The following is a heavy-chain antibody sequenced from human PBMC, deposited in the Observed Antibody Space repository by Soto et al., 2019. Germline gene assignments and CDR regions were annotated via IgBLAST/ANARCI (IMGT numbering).Heavy chain of an antibody. CDR2: ISGDGVHT. CDR3: ARLGFVGEGDF. D-gene: IGHD3-16*01. CDR1: GFTFSRYW. J-gene: IGHJ4*02. V-gene: IGHV3-74*01. Sequence: GGSLRLSCATSGFTFSRYWIHWVRQAPGEGLVWVSRISGDGVHTDYAESVKGRFTVSRDIAKSTGYLQMNNLRAEDTAIYYCARLGFVGEGDFWGQGILVTVSS.